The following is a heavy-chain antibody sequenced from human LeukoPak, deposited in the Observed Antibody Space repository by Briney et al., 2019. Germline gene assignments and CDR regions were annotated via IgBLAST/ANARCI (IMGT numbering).Heavy chain of an antibody. V-gene: IGHV4-34*01. CDR1: GGSFSGYY. CDR3: ARGETYYYDTSGYFIFDY. Sequence: PSETLSLTCAVYGGSFSGYYWSWIRQPPGKGLEWIGEINHSENTNYNPSLKSRVTISVDTSKNQFSLKLSSATAADTAVYYCARGETYYYDTSGYFIFDYWGQGTLVTVSS. J-gene: IGHJ4*02. D-gene: IGHD3-22*01. CDR2: INHSENT.